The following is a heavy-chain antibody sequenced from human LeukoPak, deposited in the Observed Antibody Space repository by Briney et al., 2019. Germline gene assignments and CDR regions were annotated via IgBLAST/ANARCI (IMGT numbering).Heavy chain of an antibody. J-gene: IGHJ4*02. Sequence: GGSLRLSCAASGFTFSTPWMSWVRQAPGKGLEWVANMKQDGSEKYYVDSVKGRFTISRGNAKNSLYLQMNSLRAEDTAVYYCASTYYDFWSGYYPFDYWGQGTLVTVSS. CDR3: ASTYYDFWSGYYPFDY. CDR2: MKQDGSEK. D-gene: IGHD3-3*01. V-gene: IGHV3-7*01. CDR1: GFTFSTPW.